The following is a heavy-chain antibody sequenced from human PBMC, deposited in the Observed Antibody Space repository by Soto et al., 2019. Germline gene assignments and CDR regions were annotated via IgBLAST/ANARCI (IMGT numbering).Heavy chain of an antibody. D-gene: IGHD4-17*01. V-gene: IGHV4-39*01. CDR3: ARHGAVRTGYYYYGMDV. J-gene: IGHJ6*02. CDR2: IYYSGST. Sequence: SETLSLTCTVSGGSIRSSSYYWGWIRQPPGKGLEWIGSIYYSGSTYYNPSLKSRVTISVDTSKNQFSLKLSSVTAADTAVYYCARHGAVRTGYYYYGMDVWGQGTTVTVSS. CDR1: GGSIRSSSYY.